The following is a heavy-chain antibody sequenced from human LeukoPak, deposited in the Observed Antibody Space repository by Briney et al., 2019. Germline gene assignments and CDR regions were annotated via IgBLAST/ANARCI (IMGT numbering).Heavy chain of an antibody. CDR1: GFTFSSYG. Sequence: GGSLRLSCAASGFTFSSYGMHWVRQAPGKGLEWVAVISYDGSNKYYADSVKGRFTISRDNSKNTLCLQMNSLRAEDTAVYYCAKGLYYYDSSGWPPAFDIWGQGTMVTVSS. V-gene: IGHV3-30*18. CDR2: ISYDGSNK. D-gene: IGHD3-22*01. J-gene: IGHJ3*02. CDR3: AKGLYYYDSSGWPPAFDI.